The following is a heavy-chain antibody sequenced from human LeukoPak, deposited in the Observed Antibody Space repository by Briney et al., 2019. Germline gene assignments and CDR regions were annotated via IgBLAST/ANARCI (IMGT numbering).Heavy chain of an antibody. V-gene: IGHV4-59*01. CDR1: GGSISTYY. D-gene: IGHD6-13*01. CDR2: IYNIVNT. CDR3: ARAPGYRSFLDY. Sequence: SETLSLTCTVSGGSISTYYWSWIRQPPGKGLEWLGYIYNIVNTNYNPSLKSRVTISVDMSKNQFSLRLKSVTAADTAVYYCARAPGYRSFLDYWGQGTLVTVSS. J-gene: IGHJ4*02.